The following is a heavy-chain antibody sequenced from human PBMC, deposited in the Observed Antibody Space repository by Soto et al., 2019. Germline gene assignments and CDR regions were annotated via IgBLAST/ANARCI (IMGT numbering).Heavy chain of an antibody. V-gene: IGHV4-34*01. CDR1: GGSFSGYY. CDR3: WRQLAGSSGSITPSYGMDV. Sequence: SETLSLTCAVYGGSFSGYYWSWIRQPPGKGLEWIGEINHSGSTNYNPSLKSRVTFSVDTSKNQFSLKLNSVTAADTAVYYCWRQLAGSSGSITPSYGMDVWGQGPTVTVSS. CDR2: INHSGST. D-gene: IGHD3-22*01. J-gene: IGHJ6*02.